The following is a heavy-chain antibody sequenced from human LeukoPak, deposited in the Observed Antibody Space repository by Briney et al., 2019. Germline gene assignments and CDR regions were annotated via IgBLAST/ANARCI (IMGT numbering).Heavy chain of an antibody. CDR2: IDYSAST. CDR3: ARLIRITIFGVVTGWFDS. CDR1: GGSISSSSYY. V-gene: IGHV4-39*02. J-gene: IGHJ5*01. D-gene: IGHD3-3*01. Sequence: SETLSLTCTVSGGSISSSSYYWGWIRQPPRKGLEWIGSIDYSASTYYSPSLKGRVTISVDTSKNPFSLKLSSVTAADAAVYYCARLIRITIFGVVTGWFDSWGQGTLVTVSS.